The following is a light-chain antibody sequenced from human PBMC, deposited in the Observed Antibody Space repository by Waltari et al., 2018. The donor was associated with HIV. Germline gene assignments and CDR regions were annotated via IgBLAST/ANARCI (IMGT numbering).Light chain of an antibody. CDR1: KLGDKY. Sequence: SYELTQPPSVSVSPGQTASITCSGDKLGDKYACWYQQKPGQSPVLVIYQDSKRPSGVLERVSGANHGNTATLTISGTQAMDEADYYCQAWDSSTAVFGGGTKRTVL. J-gene: IGLJ2*01. CDR3: QAWDSSTAV. V-gene: IGLV3-1*01. CDR2: QDS.